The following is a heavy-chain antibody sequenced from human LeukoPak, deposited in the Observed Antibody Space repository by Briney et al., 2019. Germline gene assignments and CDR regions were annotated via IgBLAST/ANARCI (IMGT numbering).Heavy chain of an antibody. CDR3: TTRRLVGASTFDY. D-gene: IGHD1-26*01. CDR2: IKTKTDGGTT. J-gene: IGHJ4*02. Sequence: PGGSLRLSCAASRFTFTSAWMTWVRQAPGKGLEWVGRIKTKTDGGTTDYAAPVKGRFTISRDDSKNTLYLQMNSLKTEDTAVYYCTTRRLVGASTFDYWGQGTLVTVSS. CDR1: RFTFTSAW. V-gene: IGHV3-15*01.